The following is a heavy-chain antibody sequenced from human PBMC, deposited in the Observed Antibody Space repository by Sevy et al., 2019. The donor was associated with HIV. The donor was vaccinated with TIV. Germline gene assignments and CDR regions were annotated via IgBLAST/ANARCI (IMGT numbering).Heavy chain of an antibody. V-gene: IGHV3-23*01. D-gene: IGHD5-12*01. CDR3: AKDYRADGYNLYYFDY. Sequence: GGSLRLSCAASGFTFSSYAMSWVRQAPGKGLEWVSAISGSGGSTYYEDSVKGRFTISRDNSKNTLYLQMNSLRAEDTAVYYYAKDYRADGYNLYYFDYWGQGTLVTVSS. J-gene: IGHJ4*02. CDR1: GFTFSSYA. CDR2: ISGSGGST.